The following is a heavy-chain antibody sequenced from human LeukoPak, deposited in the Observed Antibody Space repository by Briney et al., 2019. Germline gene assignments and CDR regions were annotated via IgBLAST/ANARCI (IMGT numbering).Heavy chain of an antibody. D-gene: IGHD1-26*01. V-gene: IGHV5-51*01. J-gene: IGHJ4*02. Sequence: PGESLKISCKASGYSFTTHWIGWVRQMPGKGLEWMGIIYPDDSDTKYSPSFQGQVTISADKSISTAFLQWSSLKASDTATYYCASATGSYSYFDYWGQGTLVTVSS. CDR1: GYSFTTHW. CDR2: IYPDDSDT. CDR3: ASATGSYSYFDY.